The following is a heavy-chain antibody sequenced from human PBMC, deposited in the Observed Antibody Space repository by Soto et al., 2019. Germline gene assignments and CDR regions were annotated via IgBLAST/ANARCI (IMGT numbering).Heavy chain of an antibody. CDR2: IIPIFGTA. J-gene: IGHJ6*02. CDR1: GGTFSSYA. CDR3: ARDRPQTEASTHLRWLRPRDYYYYGMDV. Sequence: SVKVSCKASGGTFSSYAISWVRQAPGQGLEWMGGIIPIFGTANYAQKFQGRVTITADESTSTAYMELSSLRSEDTAVYYCARDRPQTEASTHLRWLRPRDYYYYGMDVWGQGTTVTVSS. D-gene: IGHD5-12*01. V-gene: IGHV1-69*13.